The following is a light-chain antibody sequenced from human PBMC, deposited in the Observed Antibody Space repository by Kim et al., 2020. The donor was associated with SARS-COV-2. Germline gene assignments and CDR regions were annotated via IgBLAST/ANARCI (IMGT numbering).Light chain of an antibody. CDR1: QSVSSS. J-gene: IGKJ2*01. CDR3: QQYNKWPPHT. Sequence: EIVMTQSPAALSVSPGERATLSCRASQSVSSSLAWYQQRPGQAPRLLIYGASTRATGIPARFSGSGSGTEFTLTISSLQSEDFALYYCQQYNKWPPHTFGQGTKVDIK. CDR2: GAS. V-gene: IGKV3-15*01.